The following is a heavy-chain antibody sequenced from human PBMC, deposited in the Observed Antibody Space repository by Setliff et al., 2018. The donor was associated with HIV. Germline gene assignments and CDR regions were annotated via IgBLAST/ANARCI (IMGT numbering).Heavy chain of an antibody. V-gene: IGHV4-59*11. Sequence: SETLSLTCTVSGGSISSHYWNWIRQPPGKGLEWIGYIYYSGSTNYNPSLKSRVTISVDKSKNQFSLKLTSVTAADTAVYYCAVRRYYDSTGYYDYWGQGTLVTVSS. CDR1: GGSISSHY. CDR3: AVRRYYDSTGYYDY. CDR2: IYYSGST. J-gene: IGHJ4*02. D-gene: IGHD3-22*01.